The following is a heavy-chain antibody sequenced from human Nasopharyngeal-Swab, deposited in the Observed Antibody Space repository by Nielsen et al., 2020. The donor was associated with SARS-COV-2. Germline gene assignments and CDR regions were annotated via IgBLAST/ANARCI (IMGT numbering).Heavy chain of an antibody. CDR1: GVTFSVSN. V-gene: IGHV3-73*01. CDR3: KGGDSGGFGS. CDR2: IRSIRDNYQT. D-gene: IGHD2-21*02. Sequence: RGSLRLSCAVSGVTFSVSNIHWVRQASGKGLEWIARIRSIRDNYQTAYAASVEGRFTISRDDSDNMAYLQMNSLKIEDTAVYYCKGGDSGGFGSWGQGTLVTVSS. J-gene: IGHJ5*02.